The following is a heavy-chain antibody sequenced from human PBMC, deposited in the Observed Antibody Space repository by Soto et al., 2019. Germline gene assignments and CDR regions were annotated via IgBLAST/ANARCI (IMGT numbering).Heavy chain of an antibody. Sequence: GGSLRLSCAASGFTFSNYAMTWVRQGPGKGLEWVSYISHNSGTTYYADSVKGRFTISRDNARNSLYLQMNSLRDEDTAVYYCVRDRGYTGYDLEYWGQGTLVTVSS. V-gene: IGHV3-48*02. J-gene: IGHJ4*02. D-gene: IGHD5-12*01. CDR3: VRDRGYTGYDLEY. CDR2: ISHNSGTT. CDR1: GFTFSNYA.